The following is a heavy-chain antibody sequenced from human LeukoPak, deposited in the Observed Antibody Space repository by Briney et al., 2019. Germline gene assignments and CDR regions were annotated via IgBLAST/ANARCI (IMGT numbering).Heavy chain of an antibody. CDR1: YX. Sequence: YXXXXVRQAPGXGLXWXSAISGSGGSTYYXXSVXGRFTISRXXSXXXLYLQMNSLRAEDTAVYYXXXXXXXXXXXXXXXXDY. CDR3: XXXXXXXXXXXXXXXDY. J-gene: IGHJ4*01. V-gene: IGHV3-23*01. CDR2: ISGSGGST.